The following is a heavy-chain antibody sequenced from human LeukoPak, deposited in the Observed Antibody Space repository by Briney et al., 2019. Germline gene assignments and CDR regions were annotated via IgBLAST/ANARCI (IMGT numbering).Heavy chain of an antibody. J-gene: IGHJ4*02. CDR3: ARDYKPAYYYDSSGYYSKDY. CDR2: INPSGGST. V-gene: IGHV1-46*01. Sequence: GASVKVSCKASGYTLSSYYMHWVRQAPGQGLEWMGLINPSGGSTSYAQKFQGRVTITADESTSTAYMELSSLRSEDTAVYYCARDYKPAYYYDSSGYYSKDYWGQGTLVTVSS. CDR1: GYTLSSYY. D-gene: IGHD3-22*01.